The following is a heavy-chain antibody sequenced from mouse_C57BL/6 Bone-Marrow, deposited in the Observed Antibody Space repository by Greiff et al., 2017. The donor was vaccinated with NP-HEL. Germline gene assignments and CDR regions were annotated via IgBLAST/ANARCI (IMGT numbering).Heavy chain of an antibody. CDR2: IYPGNSDT. J-gene: IGHJ4*01. CDR1: GYTFTSYW. CDR3: TNDYGSSYAMDD. Sequence: EVQLQESGTVLARPGASVKMSCKTSGYTFTSYWMHWVKQRPGQGLEWIGAIYPGNSDTSYNQKFKGKAKLTAVTSASTAYMELSSLTNEDSAVDYCTNDYGSSYAMDDWGQGTSVTVSS. V-gene: IGHV1-5*01. D-gene: IGHD1-1*01.